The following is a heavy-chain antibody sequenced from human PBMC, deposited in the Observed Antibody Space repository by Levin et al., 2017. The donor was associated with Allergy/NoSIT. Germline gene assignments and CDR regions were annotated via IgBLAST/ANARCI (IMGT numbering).Heavy chain of an antibody. J-gene: IGHJ6*02. CDR2: IWYDGSNK. Sequence: GESLKISCAASGFTFSSYGMHWVRQAPGKGLEWVAVIWYDGSNKYYADSVKGRFTISRDNSKNTLYLQMNSLRAEDTAVYYCARDPFVALYYYYYGMDVWGQGTTVTVSS. D-gene: IGHD2-15*01. CDR3: ARDPFVALYYYYYGMDV. V-gene: IGHV3-33*01. CDR1: GFTFSSYG.